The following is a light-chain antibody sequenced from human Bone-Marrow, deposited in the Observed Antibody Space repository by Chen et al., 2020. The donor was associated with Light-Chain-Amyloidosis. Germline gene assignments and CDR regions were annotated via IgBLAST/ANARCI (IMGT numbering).Light chain of an antibody. Sequence: SYELTQPPSVSVSPGQTARITCSGDDLPTKYAYWYQQKPGQAPVLVIHRDTERPSGISERFSGSSSGTTATWTISGVQAEDEADYHCQSADSSGTDVVIFGGGTKLTVL. J-gene: IGLJ2*01. CDR3: QSADSSGTDVVI. CDR1: DLPTKY. V-gene: IGLV3-25*03. CDR2: RDT.